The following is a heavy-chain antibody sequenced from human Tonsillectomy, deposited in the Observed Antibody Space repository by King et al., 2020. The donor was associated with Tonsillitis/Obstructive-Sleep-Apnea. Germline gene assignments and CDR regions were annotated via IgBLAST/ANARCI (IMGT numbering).Heavy chain of an antibody. CDR1: GYTFTSYW. V-gene: IGHV5-10-1*03. CDR2: IDPSDSYT. Sequence: VQLVESGAEVKKPGASLRISCEGSGYTFTSYWISWVRQMPGKGLEWVGRIDPSDSYTNYSPSFQGHVTISSDKSVSTAYLQWSSLKASDTAIYYCARGYDYGGPFDYWGQGTLVTVSS. CDR3: ARGYDYGGPFDY. J-gene: IGHJ4*02. D-gene: IGHD5-18*01.